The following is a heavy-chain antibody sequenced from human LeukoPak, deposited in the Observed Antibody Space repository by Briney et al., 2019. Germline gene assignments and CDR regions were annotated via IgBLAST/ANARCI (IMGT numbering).Heavy chain of an antibody. J-gene: IGHJ6*02. V-gene: IGHV3-11*01. D-gene: IGHD3-10*01. Sequence: GGSLRLSCAASGFTFSDYYMSWIRQAPGKGLEWASYISSSGSTIYYADSVKGRFTISRDNAKNSLYLQMNSLRAEDTAVYYCARDALLLWFGGSYINYYYYGMDVWGQGTTVTVSS. CDR3: ARDALLLWFGGSYINYYYYGMDV. CDR1: GFTFSDYY. CDR2: ISSSGSTI.